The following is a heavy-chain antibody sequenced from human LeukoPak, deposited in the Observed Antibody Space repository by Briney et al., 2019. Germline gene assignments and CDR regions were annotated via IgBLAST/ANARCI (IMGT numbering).Heavy chain of an antibody. CDR3: TRAPDFWSGYGVGY. Sequence: PGGSLRLSCAASEFTFSAYAMHWIRQAPGRGLEWVAFVRYGGNIKYYADSVKGRFTISRDNSKNTLYLEMNSLRPEDTAVYYCTRAPDFWSGYGVGYWGQGTLVTVPS. CDR2: VRYGGNIK. J-gene: IGHJ4*02. CDR1: EFTFSAYA. V-gene: IGHV3-30*02. D-gene: IGHD3-3*01.